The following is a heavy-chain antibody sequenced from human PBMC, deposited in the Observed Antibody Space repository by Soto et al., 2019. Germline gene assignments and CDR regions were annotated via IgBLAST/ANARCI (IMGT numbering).Heavy chain of an antibody. CDR1: GGSISSGGYY. J-gene: IGHJ5*02. V-gene: IGHV4-31*03. D-gene: IGHD2-21*02. Sequence: QVQLQESGPGLVKPSQTLSLTCTVSGGSISSGGYYWSWIRQHPGKGLEWIGYIYYSGSTYYNPSLXSXXXIXXDTSKTQCSLKLSSVTAADTAVYYCARSSPVVTAPWGQGTLVTVSS. CDR3: ARSSPVVTAP. CDR2: IYYSGST.